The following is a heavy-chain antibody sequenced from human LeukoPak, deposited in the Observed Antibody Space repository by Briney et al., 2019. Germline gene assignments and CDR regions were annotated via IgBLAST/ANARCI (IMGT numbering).Heavy chain of an antibody. V-gene: IGHV3-23*01. CDR2: ISGSGGST. Sequence: GGSLRLSCVASGFTFSSSAMSSVRQAPERGLEWVSLISGSGGSTNYADSVKGRFTISRDNSKNTLYLQMNSLTAEDTAVYYCAKPRTAAGRNFDYWGQGTLVTVSS. J-gene: IGHJ4*02. D-gene: IGHD2-21*02. CDR3: AKPRTAAGRNFDY. CDR1: GFTFSSSA.